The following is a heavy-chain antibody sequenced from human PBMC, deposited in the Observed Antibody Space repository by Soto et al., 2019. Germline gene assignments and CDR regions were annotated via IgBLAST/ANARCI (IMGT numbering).Heavy chain of an antibody. CDR1: GFTFSTYA. J-gene: IGHJ4*02. D-gene: IGHD3-9*01. CDR3: VKDLWGTPDILTGSPFDY. V-gene: IGHV3-64D*06. Sequence: GGSLRLSCSASGFTFSTYAMHWVRQAPGKGLEYVSAVSSNGSSTYYADSVKGRFTISRDNSKNTLFLQMSSLRTEDTAMYYCVKDLWGTPDILTGSPFDYWGQGTLVTVSS. CDR2: VSSNGSST.